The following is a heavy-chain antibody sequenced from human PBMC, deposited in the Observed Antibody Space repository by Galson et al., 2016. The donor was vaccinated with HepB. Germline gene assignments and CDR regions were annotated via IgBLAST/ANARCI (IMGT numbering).Heavy chain of an antibody. D-gene: IGHD1-26*01. CDR2: ISSSGTYI. J-gene: IGHJ4*02. V-gene: IGHV3-21*06. Sequence: SLRLSCGASGFNFSSYSMNWVRQAPGKGLEWVSSISSSGTYINYADSVTGRFTISRDNAKNSLYLLMNSLRADDTAVYYCSRGLAYSGGCWGQGTLVAVSS. CDR1: GFNFSSYS. CDR3: SRGLAYSGGC.